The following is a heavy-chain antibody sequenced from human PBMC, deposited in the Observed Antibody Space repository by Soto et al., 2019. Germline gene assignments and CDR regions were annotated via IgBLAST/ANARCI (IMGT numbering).Heavy chain of an antibody. CDR1: GFTFSSYT. Sequence: VQLVESGGGQVKPGGSLRLSCAASGFTFSSYTINWVRLGPGKGLEWVASVSTRSSLIYYADSVKGRFTISRDNAKNSAYLQMNSLRVEYTAVYYCATLARGGPVALPLDAWGQGTLVTVSS. CDR2: VSTRSSLI. CDR3: ATLARGGPVALPLDA. V-gene: IGHV3-21*01. D-gene: IGHD3-10*01. J-gene: IGHJ5*02.